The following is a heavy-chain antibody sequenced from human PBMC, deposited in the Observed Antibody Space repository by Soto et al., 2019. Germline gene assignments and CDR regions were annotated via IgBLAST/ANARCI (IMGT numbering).Heavy chain of an antibody. CDR3: AKARLPRYYDSSGYPGY. J-gene: IGHJ4*02. V-gene: IGHV3-23*01. Sequence: GGSLRLSCAASGFTFSSYAMSWVRQAPGKGLEWVSAISGSGGSTYYADSVKGRFTISRDNSKNTLYLQMNSLRAEDTAVYYCAKARLPRYYDSSGYPGYGGQGTLVTVS. CDR2: ISGSGGST. CDR1: GFTFSSYA. D-gene: IGHD3-22*01.